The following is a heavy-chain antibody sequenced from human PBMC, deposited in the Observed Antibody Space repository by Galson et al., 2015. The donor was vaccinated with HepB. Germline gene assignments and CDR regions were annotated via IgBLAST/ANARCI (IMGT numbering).Heavy chain of an antibody. D-gene: IGHD6-13*01. CDR3: ARSGRFGIAAADHGLY. Sequence: SVKVSCKASGYTFTMYAMHWVHQAPGQRPEWMGWINVGNGNTKYSQKFQGRVTITRDTSARTAYMELGSLKSEDTAVYYCARSGRFGIAAADHGLYWGQGTLVTVSS. CDR2: INVGNGNT. J-gene: IGHJ4*02. CDR1: GYTFTMYA. V-gene: IGHV1-3*01.